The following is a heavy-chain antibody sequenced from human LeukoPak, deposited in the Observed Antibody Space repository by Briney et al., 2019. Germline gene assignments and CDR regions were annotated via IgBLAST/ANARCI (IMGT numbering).Heavy chain of an antibody. J-gene: IGHJ4*02. V-gene: IGHV3-53*05. CDR2: IYSGGST. CDR3: AKGATGITGTYYFDY. CDR1: GFTVSSNY. Sequence: GGSLRLSCAASGFTVSSNYMSWVRQAPGKGLEWVSVIYSGGSTYYADSVKGRFTISRDNSKNTLYLQMNSLRAEDTAVYYCAKGATGITGTYYFDYWGQGTLVTVSS. D-gene: IGHD1-7*01.